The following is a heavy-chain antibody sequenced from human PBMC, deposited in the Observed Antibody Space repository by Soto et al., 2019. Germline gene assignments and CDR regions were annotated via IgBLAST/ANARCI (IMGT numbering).Heavy chain of an antibody. CDR1: GLTFSDYY. CDR3: ARGPIAADEHFDY. J-gene: IGHJ4*02. Sequence: PGGSLRLSCAASGLTFSDYYMRWIRQAPGKGLEWVSYISSTSSTIYYADSAKGRFTISRDNAKTSLYLQMNSLRAEDTAVYYGARGPIAADEHFDYWGQGTLVTVSS. D-gene: IGHD6-13*01. V-gene: IGHV3-11*04. CDR2: ISSTSSTI.